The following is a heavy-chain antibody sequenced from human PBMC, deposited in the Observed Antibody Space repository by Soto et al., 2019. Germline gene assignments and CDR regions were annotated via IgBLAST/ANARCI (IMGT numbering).Heavy chain of an antibody. J-gene: IGHJ3*02. CDR2: INSNSVGT. V-gene: IGHV1-2*02. CDR1: GYTFTGHY. Sequence: ASVKVSCKASGYTFTGHYMHWVRQAPGQGLEWMGWINSNSVGTNYAQKFQGRVTMTRDTSISTAYMELSRLRSDDTAVYYCAREPMVRAAYGFDIWGQGPMVTVSS. D-gene: IGHD3-10*01. CDR3: AREPMVRAAYGFDI.